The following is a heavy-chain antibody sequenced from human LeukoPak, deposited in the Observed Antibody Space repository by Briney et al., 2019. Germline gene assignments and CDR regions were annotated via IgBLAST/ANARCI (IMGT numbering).Heavy chain of an antibody. Sequence: GGSLRLSCAASGFTFSSYWMNWVRQAPGKGLEWVANIKRDGNEKNYVDSVKGRFSISRDNAKNSLYLQMDSLRAADTAVYYFAKEGAYPIITYDSWGQGALVTVSS. CDR3: AKEGAYPIITYDS. J-gene: IGHJ5*01. V-gene: IGHV3-7*01. CDR2: IKRDGNEK. CDR1: GFTFSSYW. D-gene: IGHD3-10*01.